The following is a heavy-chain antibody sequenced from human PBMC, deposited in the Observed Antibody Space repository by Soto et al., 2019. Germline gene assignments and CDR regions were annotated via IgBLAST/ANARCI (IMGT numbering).Heavy chain of an antibody. J-gene: IGHJ3*02. CDR2: INAGNGNT. V-gene: IGHV1-3*01. CDR1: GYTFTSYA. CDR3: ARDPSSWYVTMADAFDI. Sequence: QVQLVQSGAEVKKPGASVKVSCKASGYTFTSYAMHWVRQAPGQRLEWMGWINAGNGNTKYSQKFQARVTITRDTSASTAYMELSSLRSEDTAVYYCARDPSSWYVTMADAFDIWGQGTMVTVSS. D-gene: IGHD6-13*01.